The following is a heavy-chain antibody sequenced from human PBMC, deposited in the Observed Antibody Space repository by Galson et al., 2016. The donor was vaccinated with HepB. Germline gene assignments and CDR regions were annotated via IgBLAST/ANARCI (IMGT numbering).Heavy chain of an antibody. V-gene: IGHV3-7*02. CDR1: GFSFSNHW. D-gene: IGHD2-2*02. J-gene: IGHJ4*02. CDR3: ASSHIPHYYDY. Sequence: SLRLSCAASGFSFSNHWMIWGRQAPGKGPEWVAQMNQDGSQKDYVDSVKGRFTISRDNAKNSLYLQMDSLRAEDTAVYYCASSHIPHYYDYWGQGTLVTVSS. CDR2: MNQDGSQK.